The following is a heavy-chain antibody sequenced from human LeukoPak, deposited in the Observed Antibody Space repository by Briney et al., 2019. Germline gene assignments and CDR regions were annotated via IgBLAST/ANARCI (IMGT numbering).Heavy chain of an antibody. D-gene: IGHD6-13*01. Sequence: SETLSLTCTVSGGSIRSYYWSWIRQPPGKGLEWIGYIYYSGSTNYNPSLKSRVTISVDTSKNQFSLKLSSVTAADTAVYYCARDSGGGEAAAGTGWFDPWGQGTLVTVSS. CDR1: GGSIRSYY. CDR2: IYYSGST. CDR3: ARDSGGGEAAAGTGWFDP. J-gene: IGHJ5*02. V-gene: IGHV4-59*01.